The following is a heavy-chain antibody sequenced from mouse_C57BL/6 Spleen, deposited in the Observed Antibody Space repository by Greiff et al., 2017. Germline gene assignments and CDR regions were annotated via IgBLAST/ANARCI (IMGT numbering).Heavy chain of an antibody. CDR1: GYAFSSSW. CDR2: IYPGDGDT. J-gene: IGHJ2*01. CDR3: ARVYDGYGDY. V-gene: IGHV1-82*01. D-gene: IGHD2-3*01. Sequence: QVQLKQSGPELVKPGASVKISCKASGYAFSSSWLNWVQQRPGQGLEWIGRIYPGDGDTNYNGKFKGKATLTADKSSRTAYMQLSSLTSEDSAVYFCARVYDGYGDYGGQGTTLTVSS.